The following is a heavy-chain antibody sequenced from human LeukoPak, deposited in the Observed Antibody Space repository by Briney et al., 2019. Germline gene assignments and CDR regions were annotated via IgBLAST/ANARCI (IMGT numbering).Heavy chain of an antibody. J-gene: IGHJ5*02. Sequence: SETLSLTCAVYGGSFSGYYWSWIRQPPGKGLEWIGEINHSGSTNYNPSLKSRVTISVDTSKNQFSLKLSSVTAADTAVYYCARGGNSDYYYDSSGYYSAWGQGTLVTVSS. CDR3: ARGGNSDYYYDSSGYYSA. CDR2: INHSGST. CDR1: GGSFSGYY. V-gene: IGHV4-34*01. D-gene: IGHD3-22*01.